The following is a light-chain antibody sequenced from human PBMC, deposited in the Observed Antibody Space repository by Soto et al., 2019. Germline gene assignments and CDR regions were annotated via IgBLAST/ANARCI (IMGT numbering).Light chain of an antibody. Sequence: QSVLTQPPSVSAAPGQKVTISCSGSSSNIGNNYVSWYQQLPGTAPKVLIYDNNKRPSGIPDRFSGSKSGTSATLGITGLQTGDEADYYCGTWDSSLSGWAFGGGTKVTVL. CDR3: GTWDSSLSGWA. V-gene: IGLV1-51*01. CDR2: DNN. J-gene: IGLJ3*02. CDR1: SSNIGNNY.